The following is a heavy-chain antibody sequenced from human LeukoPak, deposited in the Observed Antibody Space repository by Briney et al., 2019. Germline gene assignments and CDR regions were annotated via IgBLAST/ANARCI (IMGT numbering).Heavy chain of an antibody. CDR3: ARDGIVGDPFDY. D-gene: IGHD1-26*01. J-gene: IGHJ4*02. Sequence: SETLSLTCTVSGGSISSSSYYWGWIRQPPGKGLEWIGSIYYSGSTNYNPSLKSRITISLDTSKNQFSLKLSSVTAADTAVYYCARDGIVGDPFDYWGQGTLVTVSS. CDR1: GGSISSSSYY. CDR2: IYYSGST. V-gene: IGHV4-39*07.